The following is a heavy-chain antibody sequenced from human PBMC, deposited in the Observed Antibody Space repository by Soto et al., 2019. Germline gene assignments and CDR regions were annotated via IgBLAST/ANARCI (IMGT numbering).Heavy chain of an antibody. CDR3: ARDHCSSTSCYYLDY. J-gene: IGHJ4*02. CDR1: GFTVSSNY. CDR2: IYSGGST. Sequence: GGSLRLSCAASGFTVSSNYMSWVRQAPGKGLEWVSVIYSGGSTYYADSVKGRFTISRDNSKNTLYLQMNSLRAEDTAVYYCARDHCSSTSCYYLDYWGQGTLVTVSS. D-gene: IGHD2-2*01. V-gene: IGHV3-53*01.